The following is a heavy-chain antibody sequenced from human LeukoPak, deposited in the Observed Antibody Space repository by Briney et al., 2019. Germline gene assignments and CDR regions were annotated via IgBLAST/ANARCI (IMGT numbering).Heavy chain of an antibody. CDR3: ARDVIYHGGDWFDP. V-gene: IGHV3-21*05. J-gene: IGHJ5*02. CDR1: EFTFSSYS. Sequence: PGGSLRLSCAASEFTFSSYSMSWARQAPGKGLVWVSYISSTATYIDHADSVKGRFTVSRDNAKNSLYLQMSGLSAEGTAVFYCARDVIYHGGDWFDPWGQGTLVTVSS. D-gene: IGHD4-23*01. CDR2: ISSTATYI.